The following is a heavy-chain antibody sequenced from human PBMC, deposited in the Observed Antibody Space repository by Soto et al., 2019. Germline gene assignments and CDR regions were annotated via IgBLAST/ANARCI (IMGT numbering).Heavy chain of an antibody. CDR1: GFTFSNAL. J-gene: IGHJ6*02. D-gene: IGHD3-3*01. CDR3: TTDFNSRVRFLDFSSGYYYYGMDV. Sequence: PGGSLRLSCAASGFTFSNALKNWVRQAPGKGLEWVGRIKSKTDGGTTDYAAPVKGRFTISRDDSKNTLYLQMNSLKTEDTAVYYCTTDFNSRVRFLDFSSGYYYYGMDVWGQGTTVTVSS. V-gene: IGHV3-15*07. CDR2: IKSKTDGGTT.